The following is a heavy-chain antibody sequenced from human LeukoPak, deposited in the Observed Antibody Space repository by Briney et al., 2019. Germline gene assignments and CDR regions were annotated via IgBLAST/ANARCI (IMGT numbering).Heavy chain of an antibody. D-gene: IGHD6-19*01. Sequence: GGCLSLSCAASVFTFSRYSMNGVRQAPGKGREWVSYISSSSSTIYYADSVKGRFTISRDNAKTSLYLQMNSLRAEDTAVYYCARDLSSGWYGAYDFDYWGQGTLVTVSS. CDR3: ARDLSSGWYGAYDFDY. J-gene: IGHJ4*02. V-gene: IGHV3-48*01. CDR1: VFTFSRYS. CDR2: ISSSSSTI.